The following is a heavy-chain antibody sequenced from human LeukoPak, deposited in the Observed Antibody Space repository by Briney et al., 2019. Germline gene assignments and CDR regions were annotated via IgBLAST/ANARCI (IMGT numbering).Heavy chain of an antibody. CDR1: GFSFSSYG. V-gene: IGHV3-33*06. J-gene: IGHJ4*02. Sequence: GGSLRLSCAASGFSFSSYGMHWVRQAPGKGLEWVAVIWYDGSNKYYAESVKGRFTISRDNSKNTLYLQMNSLRAEDTAVYYCVKDRTTSYFDYWGQGTLVTVSS. CDR2: IWYDGSNK. CDR3: VKDRTTSYFDY. D-gene: IGHD4-17*01.